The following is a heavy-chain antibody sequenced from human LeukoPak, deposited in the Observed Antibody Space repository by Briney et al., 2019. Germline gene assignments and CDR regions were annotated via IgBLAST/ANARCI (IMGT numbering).Heavy chain of an antibody. J-gene: IGHJ3*02. CDR3: ARTSKVTSVMDI. D-gene: IGHD3-16*01. CDR2: IDTAGNT. Sequence: PGGSLRLSCGASGFTFSNYDMHWVRQATGKGLEWVSAIDTAGNTFYPGSVRGRFTISRENAKNSSYLQMNNVRAGDTAVYYCARTSKVTSVMDIWGQGTMVTVSS. CDR1: GFTFSNYD. V-gene: IGHV3-13*01.